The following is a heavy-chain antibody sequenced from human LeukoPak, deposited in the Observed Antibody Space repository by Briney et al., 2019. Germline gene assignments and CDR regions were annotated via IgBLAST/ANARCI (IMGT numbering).Heavy chain of an antibody. CDR1: GGSISSGSYY. CDR2: IYTSGST. Sequence: SQTLSHTCTVSGGSISSGSYYWSWIRQPAGKGLEWIGRIYTSGSTNYNPSLKSRVTISVDTSKNQFSLKLSSVTAADTAVYYCAGNGKYYYGSDPTYYYMDVWGKGTTVTVSS. V-gene: IGHV4-61*02. D-gene: IGHD3-10*01. J-gene: IGHJ6*03. CDR3: AGNGKYYYGSDPTYYYMDV.